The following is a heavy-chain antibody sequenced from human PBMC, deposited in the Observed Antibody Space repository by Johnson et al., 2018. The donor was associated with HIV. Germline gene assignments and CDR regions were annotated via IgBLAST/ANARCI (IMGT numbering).Heavy chain of an antibody. CDR2: INWKGGST. Sequence: VQLVESGGGVVRPGGSLRLSCAASGFTFDDYGMSWVRQAPGKGLEWVSGINWKGGSTGYADSVTGRFTISRDNAKNALCLQMNSLRAEGTSLYYCGRGALGYHNVHDAFTHCGQGTMLTVSS. CDR1: GFTFDDYG. V-gene: IGHV3-20*04. D-gene: IGHD5-18*01. CDR3: GRGALGYHNVHDAFTH. J-gene: IGHJ3*01.